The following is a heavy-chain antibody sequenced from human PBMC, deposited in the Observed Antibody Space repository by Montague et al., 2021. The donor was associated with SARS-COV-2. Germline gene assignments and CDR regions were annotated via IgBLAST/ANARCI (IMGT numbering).Heavy chain of an antibody. J-gene: IGHJ4*02. V-gene: IGHV4-39*02. CDR3: DGSSEEQYYFDY. D-gene: IGHD3-22*01. CDR2: NYYSGST. CDR1: GGSISSSSYY. Sequence: SETLSLTCTVSGGSISSSSYYWGWIRQPPGKGLECIGSNYYSGSTYYYPSLKSRVTMSVDTYKNHFSLKPSTATAADTAVYYSDGSSEEQYYFDYWGPGTLVTVSS.